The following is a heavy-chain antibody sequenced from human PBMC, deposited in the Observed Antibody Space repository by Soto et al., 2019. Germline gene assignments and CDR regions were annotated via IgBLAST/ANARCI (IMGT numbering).Heavy chain of an antibody. D-gene: IGHD3-22*01. Sequence: ASVKVSWKAAGYTFTRYYMHWVRQAPGQGLEWMGIINPSDDATSYAEKFQGRLTMTKDTSTSTVYMEMSSLRSEGTAVYYCARDLTREGDYYDRSGYYLDYWGQGTLVTVSS. J-gene: IGHJ4*02. CDR3: ARDLTREGDYYDRSGYYLDY. CDR1: GYTFTRYY. CDR2: INPSDDAT. V-gene: IGHV1-46*01.